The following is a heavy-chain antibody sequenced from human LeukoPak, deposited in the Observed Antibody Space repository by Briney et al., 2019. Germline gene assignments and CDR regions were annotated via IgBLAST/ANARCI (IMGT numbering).Heavy chain of an antibody. Sequence: GGSLRLACAASGFTFSSYGMHWVRQAPGKGLEWVAVISNDGSNKYYADSVKGRFTISRDNSKNTLYLQMNSLRAEDTAVYYCAKGVGATQPYFDYWGQGTLVTVSS. J-gene: IGHJ4*02. CDR2: ISNDGSNK. CDR3: AKGVGATQPYFDY. V-gene: IGHV3-30*18. D-gene: IGHD1-26*01. CDR1: GFTFSSYG.